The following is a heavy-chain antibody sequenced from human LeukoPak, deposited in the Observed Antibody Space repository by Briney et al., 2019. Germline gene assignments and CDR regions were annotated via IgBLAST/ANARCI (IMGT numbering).Heavy chain of an antibody. CDR3: ARESQWLAYYFDY. CDR1: GFTFSSYG. D-gene: IGHD6-19*01. V-gene: IGHV3-30*03. Sequence: GGSLRLSCAASGFTFSSYGMHWVRQAPGKGLEWVAVISYDGSNKYYADSVKGRFTISRDNSKNTLYLQMNSLRAEDTAVYYCARESQWLAYYFDYWGQGTLVTVSS. J-gene: IGHJ4*02. CDR2: ISYDGSNK.